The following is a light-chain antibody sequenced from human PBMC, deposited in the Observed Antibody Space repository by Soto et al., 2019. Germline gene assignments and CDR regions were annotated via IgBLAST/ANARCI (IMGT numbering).Light chain of an antibody. J-gene: IGKJ2*01. CDR3: QQYGSSPMYT. Sequence: VLTQSPGTLSLSPGERATLSCRASQSVNSNFLAWYQQKTGQPPSLLIYGASSRATGIPDRFSGSGSETDFPLTISRLEPEDFAVYYWQQYGSSPMYTFGQGTKVEMK. CDR1: QSVNSNF. CDR2: GAS. V-gene: IGKV3-20*01.